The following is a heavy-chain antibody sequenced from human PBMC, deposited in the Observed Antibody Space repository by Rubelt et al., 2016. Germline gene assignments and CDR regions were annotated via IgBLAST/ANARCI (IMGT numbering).Heavy chain of an antibody. V-gene: IGHV3-30*18. CDR2: VSYDGTDK. J-gene: IGHJ6*02. D-gene: IGHD3-16*01. Sequence: QVQLVESGGDVVQPGRSLRLSCVVSGFTLSSYGMHWVRQAPGKGLEWVAVVSYDGTDKYYADSVKGRVTISRDNSKNTLYLQMNSLRAEDTAIYSCAKDRGLGHYYGMDVWGQGTTVTVSS. CDR1: GFTLSSYG. CDR3: AKDRGLGHYYGMDV.